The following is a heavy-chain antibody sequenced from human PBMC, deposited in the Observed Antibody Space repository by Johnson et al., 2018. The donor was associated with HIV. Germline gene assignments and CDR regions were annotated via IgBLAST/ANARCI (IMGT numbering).Heavy chain of an antibody. J-gene: IGHJ3*02. CDR3: AKSPCNAGCAFDI. CDR1: GFAVSSNY. D-gene: IGHD2/OR15-2a*01. CDR2: ISWHSGTI. V-gene: IGHV3-9*01. Sequence: VQLVESGGGLVQSGGSLRLSCGVSGFAVSSNYMSWVRQAPGKGLEWVSIISWHSGTIEYADSVKGRFTTSRDNAKTSLYVQMNSLRAEDTALYYCAKSPCNAGCAFDIWGQETMVTVSS.